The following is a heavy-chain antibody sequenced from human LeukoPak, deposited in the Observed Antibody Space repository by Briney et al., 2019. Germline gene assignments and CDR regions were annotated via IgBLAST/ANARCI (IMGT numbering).Heavy chain of an antibody. V-gene: IGHV1-46*01. CDR1: GYTFTSYY. Sequence: ASVKVSCKASGYTFTSYYMHWVRQAPGQGLEWMGIINPSGGSTSCAQKFQGRVTMTRDTSTSTVYMGLSSLRSEDTAVYYCARWGYDILTGYYRDYYYGMDVWGQGTTVTVSS. CDR2: INPSGGST. D-gene: IGHD3-9*01. J-gene: IGHJ6*02. CDR3: ARWGYDILTGYYRDYYYGMDV.